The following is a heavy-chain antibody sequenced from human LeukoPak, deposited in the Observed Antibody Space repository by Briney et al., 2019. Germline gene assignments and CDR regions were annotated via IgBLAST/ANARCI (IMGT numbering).Heavy chain of an antibody. J-gene: IGHJ4*02. D-gene: IGHD2-15*01. V-gene: IGHV4-61*02. CDR3: ARDGSCSGGSCYHDY. CDR1: GGSISSGSYY. Sequence: SETLSLTCTVSGGSISSGSYYWSWIRQPAGKGLEWIGRIYTSGSTNYNPSLKSRVTISVDTSKNQFSLKLSSVTAADTAVYYCARDGSCSGGSCYHDYWGQGTLVTVSS. CDR2: IYTSGST.